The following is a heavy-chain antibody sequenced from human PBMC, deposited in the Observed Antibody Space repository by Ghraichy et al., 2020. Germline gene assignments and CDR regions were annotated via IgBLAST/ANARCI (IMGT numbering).Heavy chain of an antibody. V-gene: IGHV3-15*01. J-gene: IGHJ6*02. D-gene: IGHD2-2*02. CDR1: GFTFSNAW. CDR3: TTYTACSTSCYTYYYYGMDV. Sequence: GESLRLSCAASGFTFSNAWMSWVRQAPGKGLEWVGRIKSKTDGGTTDYAAPVKGRFTISRDDSKNTLYLQMNSLKTEDTAVYYCTTYTACSTSCYTYYYYGMDVWGQGTTVTVSS. CDR2: IKSKTDGGTT.